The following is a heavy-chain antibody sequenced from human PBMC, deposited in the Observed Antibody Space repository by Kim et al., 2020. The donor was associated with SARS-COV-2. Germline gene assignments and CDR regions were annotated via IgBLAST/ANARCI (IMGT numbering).Heavy chain of an antibody. Sequence: GGSLRLSCAASGFTVSSNYMSWVRQAPGKGLEWVSVIYSGGSTYYADSVKGRFTISRDNSKNTLYLQMNSLRAEDTAVYYCARVRDLYFDWPYFDYWGQGTLVTVSS. J-gene: IGHJ4*02. D-gene: IGHD3-9*01. V-gene: IGHV3-53*01. CDR3: ARVRDLYFDWPYFDY. CDR2: IYSGGST. CDR1: GFTVSSNY.